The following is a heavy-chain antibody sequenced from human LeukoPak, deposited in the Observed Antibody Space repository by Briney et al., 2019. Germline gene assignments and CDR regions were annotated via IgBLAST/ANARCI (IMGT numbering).Heavy chain of an antibody. CDR2: ISSSSSYI. D-gene: IGHD6-19*01. V-gene: IGHV3-21*01. J-gene: IGHJ3*02. Sequence: GGSLRLSCAASGFTFSSYSMNWVRQAPGKGLEWVSSISSSSSYIYYADSVKGRFTISRDNAKNSLYLQMNSLRAEDTAVYYCARDLTRVAADAFDIWGQGTMVTVS. CDR1: GFTFSSYS. CDR3: ARDLTRVAADAFDI.